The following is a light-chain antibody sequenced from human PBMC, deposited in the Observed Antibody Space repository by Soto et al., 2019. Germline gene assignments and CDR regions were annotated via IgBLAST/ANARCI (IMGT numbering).Light chain of an antibody. CDR1: QDISTY. Sequence: DIQMTQAPSSLSASVGDRVTITCRARQDISTYLAWYQQKPGKVPKLLISAAYTLHSGVPPRFRGSGSGTDFTLTISSLQPEDVAPYYCQQYDNAPLTFGGGTKVDIK. CDR2: AAY. V-gene: IGKV1-27*01. J-gene: IGKJ4*01. CDR3: QQYDNAPLT.